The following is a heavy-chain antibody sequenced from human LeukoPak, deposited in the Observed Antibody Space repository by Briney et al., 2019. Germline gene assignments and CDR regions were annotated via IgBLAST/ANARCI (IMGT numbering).Heavy chain of an antibody. CDR2: INPNSGGT. Sequence: ASVKLSCKASGYTFTGYYMHWVRQAPGQGLEWMGRINPNSGGTNYAQKFQGRVTMTRDTSISTAYMELSRLRSDDTAVYYCASPLNYYDSSGETLDYWGQGTLVTVSS. CDR1: GYTFTGYY. CDR3: ASPLNYYDSSGETLDY. J-gene: IGHJ4*02. D-gene: IGHD3-22*01. V-gene: IGHV1-2*06.